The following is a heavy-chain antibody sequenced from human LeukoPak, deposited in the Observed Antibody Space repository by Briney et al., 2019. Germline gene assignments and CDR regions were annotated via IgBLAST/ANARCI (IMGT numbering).Heavy chain of an antibody. D-gene: IGHD2-2*02. CDR3: TRSYCATTSCYTELFDP. J-gene: IGHJ5*02. V-gene: IGHV3-74*01. CDR1: GFTFSSYA. Sequence: GGSLRLSCAASGFTFSSYAMHWVRQTPGKGLVWVSRINSDGSTTTYADSVKGRFTISRDNAKNTLYLQMHSLRAEDTAVYYCTRSYCATTSCYTELFDPWGQGTLVTVSS. CDR2: INSDGSTT.